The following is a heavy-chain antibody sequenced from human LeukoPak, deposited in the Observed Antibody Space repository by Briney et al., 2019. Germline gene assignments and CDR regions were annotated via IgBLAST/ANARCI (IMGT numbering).Heavy chain of an antibody. D-gene: IGHD3-3*01. J-gene: IGHJ4*02. CDR3: ARDPSAFWSGYYYFDY. CDR2: INPSGGST. CDR1: GYTFTSYY. V-gene: IGHV1-46*01. Sequence: GASVKVSCKASGYTFTSYYMHWVRQAPGQGLEWTGIINPSGGSTSYAQKFQGRVTMTRDMSTSTVYMELSSLRSEDTAVYYCARDPSAFWSGYYYFDYWGQGTLVTVSS.